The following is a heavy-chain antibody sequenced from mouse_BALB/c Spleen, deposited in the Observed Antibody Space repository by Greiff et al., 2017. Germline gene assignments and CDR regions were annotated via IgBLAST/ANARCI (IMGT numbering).Heavy chain of an antibody. D-gene: IGHD2-4*01. CDR2: IYPGDGDT. Sequence: QVQLQQSGAELARPGASVKLSCKASGYTFTSYWMQWVKQRPGQGLEWIGAIYPGDGDTRYTQKFKGKATLTADKSSSTAYMQLSSLASEDSAVYYCAREGLLDYDGVWGAGTTVTVSS. J-gene: IGHJ1*01. CDR1: GYTFTSYW. CDR3: AREGLLDYDGV. V-gene: IGHV1-87*01.